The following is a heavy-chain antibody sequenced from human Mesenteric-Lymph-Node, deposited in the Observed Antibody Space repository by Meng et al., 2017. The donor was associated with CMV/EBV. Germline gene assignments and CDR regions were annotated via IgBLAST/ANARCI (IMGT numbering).Heavy chain of an antibody. V-gene: IGHV1-69*05. CDR3: ARPLGGYCSSPTCLRQYYGMDV. Sequence: SVKVSCKASGGTFNTYPISWVRQAPGQGLEWMGGIITMFGTANYAQKFQGRVTITTDESTSTAYMELSSLTSDDTAVYYCARPLGGYCSSPTCLRQYYGMDVWGQGTTVTVSS. CDR1: GGTFNTYP. J-gene: IGHJ6*02. CDR2: IITMFGTA. D-gene: IGHD2-2*01.